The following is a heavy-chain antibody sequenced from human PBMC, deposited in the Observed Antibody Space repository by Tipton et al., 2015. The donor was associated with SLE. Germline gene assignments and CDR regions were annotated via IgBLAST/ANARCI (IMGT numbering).Heavy chain of an antibody. D-gene: IGHD3-10*01. Sequence: TLSLTCTVSGGSISSGSYYWSWIRQPAGKELEWIGLIYSSGSTNFNPSLESRVTISENTSKNQVSLKLSSVSAADTAVYYCARTSYYGLVHSWGQGTLVTVSS. CDR1: GGSISSGSYY. CDR3: ARTSYYGLVHS. J-gene: IGHJ4*02. CDR2: IYSSGST. V-gene: IGHV4-61*02.